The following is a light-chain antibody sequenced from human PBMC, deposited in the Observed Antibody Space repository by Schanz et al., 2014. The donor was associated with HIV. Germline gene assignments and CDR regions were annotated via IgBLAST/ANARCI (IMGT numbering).Light chain of an antibody. Sequence: IVLTQSPGTLSLSPGDRATLSCRASHSVSSNFLAWYQQKPGQAPRLLIYGTSSRATGIPDRFSGSGSGSDFTLTISSLEPEDFAVYYCQQRYSWPLTFGGGTKLELK. CDR1: HSVSSNF. V-gene: IGKV3D-20*02. CDR2: GTS. CDR3: QQRYSWPLT. J-gene: IGKJ4*01.